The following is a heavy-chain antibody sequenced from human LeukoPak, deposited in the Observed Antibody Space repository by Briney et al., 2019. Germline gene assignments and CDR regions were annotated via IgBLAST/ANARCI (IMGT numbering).Heavy chain of an antibody. CDR3: ARDKSYGDSEDY. CDR2: IIQDGSQK. J-gene: IGHJ4*02. Sequence: PGGSLRLSCAASGFRFSDYAIHWVRQAPGKGLEWVANIIQDGSQKYYVDSVKGRFTISRDNAKNSLYLQMNSLRAEDTAVYYCARDKSYGDSEDYWGQGTLVTVSS. D-gene: IGHD4-17*01. V-gene: IGHV3-7*05. CDR1: GFRFSDYA.